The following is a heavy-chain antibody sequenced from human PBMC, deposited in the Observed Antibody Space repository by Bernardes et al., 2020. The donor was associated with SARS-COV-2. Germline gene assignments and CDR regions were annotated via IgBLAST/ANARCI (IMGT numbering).Heavy chain of an antibody. Sequence: GGSLRLSCEASGFMFSGYWMHWVRQAPGKGLVWVARINSDGSSVMYRDSVKGRFTISRDNGRNTLFLQMSSLRVDDTAVYFCARAGRDGYNVHFDHWGQGTVITVSA. J-gene: IGHJ4*02. CDR1: GFMFSGYW. CDR2: INSDGSSV. V-gene: IGHV3-74*03. CDR3: ARAGRDGYNVHFDH. D-gene: IGHD3-10*02.